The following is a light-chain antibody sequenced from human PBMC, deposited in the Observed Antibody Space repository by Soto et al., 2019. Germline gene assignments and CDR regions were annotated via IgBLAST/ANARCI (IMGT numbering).Light chain of an antibody. CDR2: KAS. Sequence: DIQMTQSPSTLSASVGDRVTITCRASQSISSWLAWYQQKPGKAPKLLIYKASSLEGGVPSRFSGSGSGTEVTLTISSLQPDDFATYYCQQYKSYPLTFGGGTKVEIK. V-gene: IGKV1-5*03. J-gene: IGKJ4*01. CDR3: QQYKSYPLT. CDR1: QSISSW.